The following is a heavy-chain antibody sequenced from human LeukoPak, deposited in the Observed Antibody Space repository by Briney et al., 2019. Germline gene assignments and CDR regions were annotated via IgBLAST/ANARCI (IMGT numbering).Heavy chain of an antibody. V-gene: IGHV1-8*03. J-gene: IGHJ4*02. D-gene: IGHD3-22*01. CDR1: GYTFTDYY. Sequence: ASVKVSCKASGYTFTDYYMHWVRQAPGQGLEWMGWINPNSGGTGYAQKFQGRVTITRNTSISTAYMELSSLRSEDTAVYYCARDRPDYYDSSGYILFDYWGQGTLVTVSS. CDR3: ARDRPDYYDSSGYILFDY. CDR2: INPNSGGT.